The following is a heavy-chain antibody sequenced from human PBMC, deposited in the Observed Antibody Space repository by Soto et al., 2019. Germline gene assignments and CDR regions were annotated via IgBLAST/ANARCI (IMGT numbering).Heavy chain of an antibody. CDR3: ANPSGYYFGLGSHDEASDM. Sequence: QVQLVESGGGVVQPGRSLRLSCAASGFMFSGFGMHWVRQAPGKGLQWVAVISKDGNKKYYADSVKGRFTISRDNSKKTLYLQMNSLRAEDTAVYYCANPSGYYFGLGSHDEASDMWGQGTGVTVFS. J-gene: IGHJ3*02. CDR2: ISKDGNKK. CDR1: GFMFSGFG. V-gene: IGHV3-30*18. D-gene: IGHD3-10*01.